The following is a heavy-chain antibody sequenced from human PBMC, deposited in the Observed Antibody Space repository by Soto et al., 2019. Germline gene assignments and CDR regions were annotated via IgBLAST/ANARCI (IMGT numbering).Heavy chain of an antibody. CDR2: NYHSGTT. Sequence: SETLSLTCAVSGVPISTYYWSWIRQPPGKGLELIGYNYHSGTTNYNPSLKSRVTISVDTSKNQFSLRLTSVTAADTGIYYGVREAYIGYGHAIDYWGQGTLVTVSS. CDR1: GVPISTYY. J-gene: IGHJ4*02. V-gene: IGHV4-59*01. CDR3: VREAYIGYGHAIDY. D-gene: IGHD5-12*01.